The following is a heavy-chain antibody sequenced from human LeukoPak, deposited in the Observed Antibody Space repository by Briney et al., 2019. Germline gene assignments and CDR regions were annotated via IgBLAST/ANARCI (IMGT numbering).Heavy chain of an antibody. CDR3: AWYGVTHGLDV. CDR1: GFTFSSYW. CDR2: IKQDGSEK. Sequence: GGSLRLSCAASGFTFSSYWMSWVRQAPGKGLEWVANIKQDGSEKYYVDSVKGRFTISRDNAKSSVYLQMNSLRPEDTAIYYCAWYGVTHGLDVWGQGTTVTVSS. D-gene: IGHD3-10*01. V-gene: IGHV3-7*01. J-gene: IGHJ6*02.